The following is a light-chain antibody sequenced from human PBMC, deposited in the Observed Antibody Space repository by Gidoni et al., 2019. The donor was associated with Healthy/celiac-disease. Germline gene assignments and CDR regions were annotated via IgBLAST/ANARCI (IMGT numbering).Light chain of an antibody. V-gene: IGKV4-1*01. J-gene: IGKJ1*01. CDR2: WAS. CDR3: QQYYSTPQT. Sequence: DIVMTQSPASLSVSLGERATINCKSSQSVLYSSNNKNYLAWYQQKPGQPPKLLIYWASTRESGVPDRFSGRGSGKDFTLTISSLQAEDVAVYYCQQYYSTPQTFGQGTKVEIK. CDR1: QSVLYSSNNKNY.